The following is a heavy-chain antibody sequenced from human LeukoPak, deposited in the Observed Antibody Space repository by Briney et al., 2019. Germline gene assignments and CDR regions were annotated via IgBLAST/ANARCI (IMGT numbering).Heavy chain of an antibody. J-gene: IGHJ4*02. V-gene: IGHV3-30-3*01. Sequence: GVSLRLSCAASGFTFSSYAMHWVRQAPGKGLEWVAVISYDGSNKYYADSVKGRFTISRDNSKNTLYLQMNSLRAEDTAVYYCARSRRLQTYYFDYWGQGTLVTVSS. CDR2: ISYDGSNK. CDR1: GFTFSSYA. D-gene: IGHD5-12*01. CDR3: ARSRRLQTYYFDY.